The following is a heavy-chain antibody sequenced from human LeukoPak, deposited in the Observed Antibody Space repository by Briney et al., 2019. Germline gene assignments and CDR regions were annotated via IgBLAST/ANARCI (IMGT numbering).Heavy chain of an antibody. CDR2: IYYSGST. J-gene: IGHJ4*02. CDR1: GGSISSSSYY. D-gene: IGHD6-13*01. CDR3: ATKTAIEVAAAAISY. V-gene: IGHV4-39*01. Sequence: SETLSLTCTVSGGSISSSSYYWGWIRQPPGKGLEWIGSIYYSGSTYYNPSLKSRVTISVDTSKNQLSLKLSSVTAADTAVYYCATKTAIEVAAAAISYWGQGTLVTVSS.